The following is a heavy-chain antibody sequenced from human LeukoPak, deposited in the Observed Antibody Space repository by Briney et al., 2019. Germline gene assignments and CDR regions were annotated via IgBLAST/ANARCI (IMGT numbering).Heavy chain of an antibody. V-gene: IGHV4-59*13. CDR3: VRDRSGTYYSFDV. CDR1: GGSIGSSF. D-gene: IGHD1-26*01. J-gene: IGHJ3*01. Sequence: PSETLSLTCSVFGGSIGSSFWNWIRLSPGKGLEWIGYISYNGRTNYSPSLKSRVIISIDTSKNQLSLNLTSVTAADTALHYCVRDRSGTYYSFDVWGQGTMVSVSA. CDR2: ISYNGRT.